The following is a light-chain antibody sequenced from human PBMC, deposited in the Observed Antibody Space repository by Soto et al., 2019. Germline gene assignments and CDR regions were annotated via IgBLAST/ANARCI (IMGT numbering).Light chain of an antibody. CDR3: QHSYSSPPWA. CDR2: RAS. CDR1: QSIGTY. V-gene: IGKV1-39*01. J-gene: IGKJ1*01. Sequence: DIQVTQSPSSLSASVGDRVTISCRASQSIGTYLNWYQQRPGTAPRLLIYRASSVKSGVPPRFSGSGSGRDFTLTISSLRPEDIATYFCQHSYSSPPWALGQGTKVDIK.